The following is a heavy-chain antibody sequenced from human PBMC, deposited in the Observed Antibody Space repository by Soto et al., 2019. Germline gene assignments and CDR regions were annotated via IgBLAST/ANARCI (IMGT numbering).Heavy chain of an antibody. CDR3: ARDRGYYDILTVPNWFDP. V-gene: IGHV3-33*01. CDR2: IWYDGSNK. J-gene: IGHJ5*02. CDR1: GFTFSSYG. D-gene: IGHD3-9*01. Sequence: GGSLRLSCAASGFTFSSYGMHWVRQAPGKGLEWVAVIWYDGSNKYYADSVKGRFTISRDNSKNTLYLQMNSLRAEDTAVYYCARDRGYYDILTVPNWFDPWGQGTLVTVSS.